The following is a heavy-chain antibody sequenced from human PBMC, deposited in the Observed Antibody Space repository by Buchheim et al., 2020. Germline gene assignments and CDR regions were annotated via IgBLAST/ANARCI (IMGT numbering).Heavy chain of an antibody. CDR1: GLTFSDYN. J-gene: IGHJ5*02. D-gene: IGHD3-10*01. CDR2: ISSSGSTI. V-gene: IGHV3-48*01. CDR3: ARAWGNTMVRGNLFDP. Sequence: EVQLVESGGGLVHPGGSLRLSCAASGLTFSDYNMNWLRQAPGKGLEWLAYISSSGSTIHYAASVEGRFTISRDNAQNSLYLQMDSLRADDTAVYYCARAWGNTMVRGNLFDPWDQGTL.